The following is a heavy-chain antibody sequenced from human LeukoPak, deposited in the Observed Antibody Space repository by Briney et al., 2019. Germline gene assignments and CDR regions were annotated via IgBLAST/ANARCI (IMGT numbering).Heavy chain of an antibody. V-gene: IGHV4-34*01. Sequence: SETLSLTCAVYGGSFSGYYWSWIRQPPGKGLEWIGEINHSGSTNYNPSLKSRVTISVDTSKNQFSLKLSSVTAADTAVYYCARALDYWGQGTLVSVSS. J-gene: IGHJ4*02. CDR2: INHSGST. CDR1: GGSFSGYY. CDR3: ARALDY.